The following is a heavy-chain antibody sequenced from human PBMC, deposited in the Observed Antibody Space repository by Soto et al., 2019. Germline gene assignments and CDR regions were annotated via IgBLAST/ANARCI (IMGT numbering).Heavy chain of an antibody. CDR3: ARGVDEMSDY. J-gene: IGHJ4*02. Sequence: SETLSLTCTVSGGSISSGGYYWSWIRQHPGKGLEWIGYIYYSGSTYYNPSLKSRVTISVDTSKNQFSLKLSSVTAADTAVYYCARGVDEMSDYWGQGTLVTVSS. CDR1: GGSISSGGYY. CDR2: IYYSGST. V-gene: IGHV4-31*03. D-gene: IGHD3-16*01.